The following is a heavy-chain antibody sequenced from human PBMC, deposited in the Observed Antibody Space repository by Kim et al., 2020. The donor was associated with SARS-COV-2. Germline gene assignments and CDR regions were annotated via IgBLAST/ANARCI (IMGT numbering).Heavy chain of an antibody. CDR3: ATGGITAQPFDY. CDR1: GYTLTELS. J-gene: IGHJ4*02. V-gene: IGHV1-24*01. CDR2: FDPEDGET. D-gene: IGHD3-16*01. Sequence: ASVKVSCKVSGYTLTELSMHWVRQAPGKGLEWMGGFDPEDGETIYAQKFQGRVTMTEDTSTDTAYMELSSLRSEDTAVYYCATGGITAQPFDYWGQGTLVTVSS.